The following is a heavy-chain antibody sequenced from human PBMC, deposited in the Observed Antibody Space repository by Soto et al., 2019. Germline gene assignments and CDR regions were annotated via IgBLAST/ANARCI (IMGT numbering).Heavy chain of an antibody. J-gene: IGHJ6*02. CDR2: IIPIFGTA. CDR3: ARVVVVAYLLGGDYYYGMDV. Sequence: SVKVSCKASGGTFSSYAISWVRQAPGQGLEWMGGIIPIFGTANYAQKFQGRVTITADESTSTAYMELSGLRSEDTAVYYCARVVVVAYLLGGDYYYGMDVRRRGSTVIVSS. V-gene: IGHV1-69*13. CDR1: GGTFSSYA. D-gene: IGHD2-15*01.